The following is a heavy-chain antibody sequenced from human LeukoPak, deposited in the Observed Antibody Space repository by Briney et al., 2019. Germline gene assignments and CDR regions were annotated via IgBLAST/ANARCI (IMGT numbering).Heavy chain of an antibody. Sequence: GESLKISCKGSGFSFTSYWIGWVRQMPGKGLEYMGIIYPADSDTRYSPSFQGQVTISADKSSSTAYLQWSSLKASDTAIYYCARMKFGESDDAFDVWGQGTMVTVSS. CDR2: IYPADSDT. D-gene: IGHD3-10*01. CDR1: GFSFTSYW. J-gene: IGHJ3*01. V-gene: IGHV5-51*01. CDR3: ARMKFGESDDAFDV.